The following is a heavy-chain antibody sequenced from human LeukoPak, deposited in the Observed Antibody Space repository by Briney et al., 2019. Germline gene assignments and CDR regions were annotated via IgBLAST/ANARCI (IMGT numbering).Heavy chain of an antibody. D-gene: IGHD5-12*01. CDR3: ARGTNGDSGYDYYFDY. Sequence: PSETLSLTCTVSGGSISSSSYYWGWIRQPPGKGLEWIGEINHSGSTNYNPSLKSRVTISVDTSKNQFSLKLSSVTAADTAVYYCARGTNGDSGYDYYFDYWGQGTLVTVSS. CDR1: GGSISSSSYY. CDR2: INHSGST. J-gene: IGHJ4*02. V-gene: IGHV4-39*07.